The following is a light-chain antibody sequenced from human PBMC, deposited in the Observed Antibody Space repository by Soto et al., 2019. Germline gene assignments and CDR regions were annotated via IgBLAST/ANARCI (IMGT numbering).Light chain of an antibody. CDR3: CSYAGSSISPYV. J-gene: IGLJ1*01. CDR1: SSDVGSYNL. Sequence: QSALTQPASVSGSPGQSITISCTGTSSDVGSYNLVSWYQQHPGKAPKLMIYEGSKRPSGVSNRFSGSKSGNTASLTISGLQAEDEADYYCCSYAGSSISPYVFGTGTKVTV. V-gene: IGLV2-23*01. CDR2: EGS.